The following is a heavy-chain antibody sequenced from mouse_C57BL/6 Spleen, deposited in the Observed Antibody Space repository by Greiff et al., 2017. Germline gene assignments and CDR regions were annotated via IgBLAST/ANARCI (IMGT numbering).Heavy chain of an antibody. J-gene: IGHJ2*01. CDR3: ARKPYYYGSSYDYLGY. CDR1: GYTFTSYW. Sequence: VQLKQPGAELVKPGASVKMSCKASGYTFTSYWITWVKQRPGQGLEWIGGIYPGSGSTNYNEKVKSKATLTVDTSSSTAYMQLSSLTSEDSAGYFFARKPYYYGSSYDYLGYRGQGTTLTGYS. V-gene: IGHV1-55*01. CDR2: IYPGSGST. D-gene: IGHD1-1*01.